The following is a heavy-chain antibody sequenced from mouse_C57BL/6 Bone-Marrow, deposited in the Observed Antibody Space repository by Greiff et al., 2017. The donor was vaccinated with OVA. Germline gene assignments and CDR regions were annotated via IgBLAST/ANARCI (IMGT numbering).Heavy chain of an antibody. D-gene: IGHD6-2*01. V-gene: IGHV1-82*01. Sequence: QVHVKQSGPELVKPGASVKISCKASGYAFSSSWMNWVKQRPGKGLEWIGRIYPGDGDTNYNGKFKGKATLTADKSSSTAYMQLSSLTSEDSAVYICANLLWGYWGQGTTLTVSS. CDR1: GYAFSSSW. J-gene: IGHJ2*01. CDR2: IYPGDGDT. CDR3: ANLLWGY.